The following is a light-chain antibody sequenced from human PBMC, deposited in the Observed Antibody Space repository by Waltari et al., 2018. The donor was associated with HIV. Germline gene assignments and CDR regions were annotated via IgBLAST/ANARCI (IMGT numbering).Light chain of an antibody. J-gene: IGLJ3*02. V-gene: IGLV1-40*01. CDR2: GNS. Sequence: QSVLTQPPSVSGAPGQRVTISCTGSSSNIGAGYDVHWYQQLPGTAPKLLIHGNSNRPSGVPDRFSGSKSSTSASLAITGLQAEDEADYYGQSYDSSLSGWVFGGGTKLTVL. CDR3: QSYDSSLSGWV. CDR1: SSNIGAGYD.